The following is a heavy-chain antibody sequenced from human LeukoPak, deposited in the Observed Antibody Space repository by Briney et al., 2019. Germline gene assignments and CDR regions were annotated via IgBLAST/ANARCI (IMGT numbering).Heavy chain of an antibody. J-gene: IGHJ4*02. CDR1: GDSITSDKW. CDR3: ARGVRIAVAHPHLDY. CDR2: IHHSKSS. Sequence: SETLSLTCAVSGDSITSDKWWTWVRQPPGKGLEWIGEIHHSKSSNYYPSLKSRVTISVDTSTKQFSLKLSSVTAADTGIYYCARGVRIAVAHPHLDYWGQGSLVTVSS. D-gene: IGHD6-19*01. V-gene: IGHV4-4*02.